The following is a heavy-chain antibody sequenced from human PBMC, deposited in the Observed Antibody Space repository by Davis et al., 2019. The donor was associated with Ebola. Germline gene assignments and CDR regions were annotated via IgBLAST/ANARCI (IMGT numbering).Heavy chain of an antibody. CDR3: ARDHYCISTSCYLYYYYGMDV. CDR2: INSDWSST. D-gene: IGHD2-2*01. J-gene: IGHJ6*02. CDR1: GFTFSSYW. Sequence: GESLKISCAASGFTFSSYWMHWVRQAPGKGLVWVSRINSDWSSTSYADSVKGRFTISRDNAKNPLYLQMNSLRAEDTAVYYCARDHYCISTSCYLYYYYGMDVWGQGTTVTVSS. V-gene: IGHV3-74*01.